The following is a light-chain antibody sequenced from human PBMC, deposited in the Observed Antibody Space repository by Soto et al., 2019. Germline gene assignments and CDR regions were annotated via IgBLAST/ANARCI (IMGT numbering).Light chain of an antibody. CDR3: KSYTGINNWV. CDR2: EVN. V-gene: IGLV2-8*01. Sequence: QSVLTQPPSASGSPGQSVTISCTGTSSDVGGYNYVSWYQQHPGNATKVMIYEVNKRPSGVPDRFSGSKSGNTASLTVSGLQAEDEADYYCKSYTGINNWVFGGGTKLTFL. CDR1: SSDVGGYNY. J-gene: IGLJ3*02.